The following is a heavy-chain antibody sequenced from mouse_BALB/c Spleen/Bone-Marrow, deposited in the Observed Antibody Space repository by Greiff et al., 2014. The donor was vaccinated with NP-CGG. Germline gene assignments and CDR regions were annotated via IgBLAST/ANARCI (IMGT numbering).Heavy chain of an antibody. J-gene: IGHJ4*01. V-gene: IGHV5-4*02. Sequence: EVQLVESGGGLVKPGGSLKLSCAASGFTFSDYYMYWVRQTPEKRLEWVAIISDGGSYTYYPDSVKGRFTISRDNAKNNLYLQMSSLKSDDAAMYYCARDRAYYRYDGYYYAMDYWGQGTSVTVSS. CDR2: ISDGGSYT. D-gene: IGHD2-14*01. CDR1: GFTFSDYY. CDR3: ARDRAYYRYDGYYYAMDY.